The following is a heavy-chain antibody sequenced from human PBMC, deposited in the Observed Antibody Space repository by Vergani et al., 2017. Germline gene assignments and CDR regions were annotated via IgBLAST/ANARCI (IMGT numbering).Heavy chain of an antibody. Sequence: EVQLLESGGGLVQPGGSLRLSCAASGFTFSSYAMSWVRQAPGKGLEWVSAISGSGGSTYYAESVKGRFTISRDNSKNTLYLQMNSLRAEDTAVYYCAITVTTRSYYMDVWGKGTTVTVSS. CDR2: ISGSGGST. J-gene: IGHJ6*03. D-gene: IGHD4-17*01. CDR1: GFTFSSYA. CDR3: AITVTTRSYYMDV. V-gene: IGHV3-23*01.